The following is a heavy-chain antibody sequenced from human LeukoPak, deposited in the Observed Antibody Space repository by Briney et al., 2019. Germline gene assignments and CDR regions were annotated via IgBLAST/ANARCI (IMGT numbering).Heavy chain of an antibody. CDR3: AQAPGRGGDYFDY. CDR2: INHSGST. CDR1: GGSISSSSYY. Sequence: SETLSLTCTVSGGSISSSSYYWGWIRQPPGKGLEWIGEINHSGSTNYNPSLKSRVTISVDTSKNQFSLKLSSVTAADTAVYYCAQAPGRGGDYFDYWGQGTLVTVSS. D-gene: IGHD3-10*01. J-gene: IGHJ4*02. V-gene: IGHV4-39*07.